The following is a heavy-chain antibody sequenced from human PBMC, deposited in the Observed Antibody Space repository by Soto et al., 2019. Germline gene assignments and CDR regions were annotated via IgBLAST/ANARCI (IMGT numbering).Heavy chain of an antibody. CDR1: GFTFRSYG. Sequence: QVQLVESGGGVVQPGRSLRLSCAASGFTFRSYGMHWVRQAPGKGLEWVAVIWNDGSERYYADSVKGRFTISRDNSKNTLDLERNSLRAEDAAVYYCARARGGVGYNIDVWGQGTTVTVSS. CDR3: ARARGGVGYNIDV. CDR2: IWNDGSER. V-gene: IGHV3-33*01. D-gene: IGHD3-10*01. J-gene: IGHJ6*02.